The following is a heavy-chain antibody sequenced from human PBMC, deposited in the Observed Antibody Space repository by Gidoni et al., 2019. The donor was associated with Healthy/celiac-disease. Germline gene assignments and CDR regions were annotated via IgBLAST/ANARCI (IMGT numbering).Heavy chain of an antibody. D-gene: IGHD2-2*01. J-gene: IGHJ6*02. CDR1: GASISSGGFS. CDR3: ARDRWGGVPAAPTYYGMDV. Sequence: QLQLQESGPGLVKPSQTLSLTCAVSGASISSGGFSWSWVRQPPGKGLEWIGYIYHRGSTYNNPSLKSRVTRAVDRSKNQFSLKLSSVTAADTAVYYGARDRWGGVPAAPTYYGMDVWGQGTTVTVSS. CDR2: IYHRGST. V-gene: IGHV4-30-2*01.